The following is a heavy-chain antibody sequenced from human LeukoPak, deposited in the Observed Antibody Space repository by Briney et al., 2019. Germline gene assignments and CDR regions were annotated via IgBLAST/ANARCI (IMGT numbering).Heavy chain of an antibody. CDR2: IYWDDDK. CDR3: ARGAQRLRYFDWLLYFDY. J-gene: IGHJ4*02. CDR1: GFSLSTSGVG. Sequence: SGPTLVNPTQTLTLTCTFSGFSLSTSGVGVGWIRQPPGKALEWLALIYWDDDKRYSPSLKSRLTITKDTSKNQVVLTMTNMDPVDTATYYCARGAQRLRYFDWLLYFDYWGQGTLVTVSS. D-gene: IGHD3-9*01. V-gene: IGHV2-5*02.